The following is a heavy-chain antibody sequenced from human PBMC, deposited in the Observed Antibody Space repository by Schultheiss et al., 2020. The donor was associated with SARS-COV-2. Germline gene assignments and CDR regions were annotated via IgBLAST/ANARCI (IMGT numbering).Heavy chain of an antibody. CDR2: IYYSGST. Sequence: GSLRLSCAVSGYSISSGYYWSWIRQPPGKGLEWIGYIYYSGSTNYNPSLKSRVTISVDTSKNQFSLKLSSVTAADTAVYYCARDFFPMVRGVIIAFDIWGQGTMVTVSS. D-gene: IGHD3-10*01. V-gene: IGHV4-61*01. CDR1: GYSISSGYY. CDR3: ARDFFPMVRGVIIAFDI. J-gene: IGHJ3*02.